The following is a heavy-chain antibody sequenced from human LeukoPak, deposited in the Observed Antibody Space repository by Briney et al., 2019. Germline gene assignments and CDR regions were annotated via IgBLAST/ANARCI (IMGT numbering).Heavy chain of an antibody. CDR1: GFTFDDYG. CDR3: ARDYRGSGWSYYFDY. Sequence: PGGSLRLSCAASGFTFDDYGMSWVRQAPGKGLEWVSGINWNGGSTGYADSVKGRFTISRDNAKNSLYLQVNSLRAEDTALYYCARDYRGSGWSYYFDYWGQGTLVTVSS. D-gene: IGHD6-19*01. J-gene: IGHJ4*02. CDR2: INWNGGST. V-gene: IGHV3-20*04.